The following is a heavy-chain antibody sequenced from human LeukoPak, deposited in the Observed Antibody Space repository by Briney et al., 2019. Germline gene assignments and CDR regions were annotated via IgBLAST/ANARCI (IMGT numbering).Heavy chain of an antibody. D-gene: IGHD3-10*01. Sequence: SETLSLTCTVSGGSISSYYWSWIRQPAGKGLEWIGRIYTSGSTNYNPSLKSRVTMSVDTSKNQFSLKLSSVTAADTAMYYCARSALDTSGTYYNPQPFLYWGQGTLVTVSS. CDR1: GGSISSYY. CDR2: IYTSGST. V-gene: IGHV4-4*07. J-gene: IGHJ4*02. CDR3: ARSALDTSGTYYNPQPFLY.